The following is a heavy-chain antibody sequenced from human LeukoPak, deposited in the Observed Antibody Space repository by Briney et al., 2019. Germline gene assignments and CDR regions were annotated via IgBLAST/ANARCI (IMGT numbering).Heavy chain of an antibody. V-gene: IGHV3-11*03. Sequence: GGSLRLSCVVSGPPFSDYYMNWIRQAPGKGLEWTSYISSSSSYTDYADSVKGRFTISRDNANNVLYLQMNSLKVEDTAVYYCAAGTAADYWGLGTLVAVSS. J-gene: IGHJ4*02. CDR2: ISSSSSYT. D-gene: IGHD6-13*01. CDR1: GPPFSDYY. CDR3: AAGTAADY.